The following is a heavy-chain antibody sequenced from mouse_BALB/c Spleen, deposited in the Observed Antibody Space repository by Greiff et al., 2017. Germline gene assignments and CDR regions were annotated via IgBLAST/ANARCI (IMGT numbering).Heavy chain of an antibody. CDR3: ARTGSISWFAY. V-gene: IGHV1-54*03. D-gene: IGHD1-1*01. CDR2: FNPGSGGT. CDR1: GYAFTNYL. Sequence: QVQLQQSGAELVRPGTSVKVSCKASGYAFTNYLIEWVKQRPGQGLEWIGVFNPGSGGTNYNEKFKGKATLTADKSSSTAYMQLSSLTSDDSAVYFCARTGSISWFAYWGQGTLVTVSA. J-gene: IGHJ3*01.